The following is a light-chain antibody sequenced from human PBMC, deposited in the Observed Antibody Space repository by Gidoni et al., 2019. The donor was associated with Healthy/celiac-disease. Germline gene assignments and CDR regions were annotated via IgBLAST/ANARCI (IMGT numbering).Light chain of an antibody. CDR3: SSYTSSSTLRGV. J-gene: IGLJ3*02. V-gene: IGLV2-14*03. CDR1: SSDVGGYNY. Sequence: QSALTQPASVSGSPGQSITISCTGTSSDVGGYNYVSWYQQHPGKAPKLMIYDVSNRPSGVSNRFPGSKSGNTASLTISGLQAEDEADYYCSSYTSSSTLRGVFGGGTKLTVL. CDR2: DVS.